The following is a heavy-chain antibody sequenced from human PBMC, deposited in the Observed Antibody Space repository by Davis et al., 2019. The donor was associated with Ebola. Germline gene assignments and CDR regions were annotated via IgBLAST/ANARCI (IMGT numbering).Heavy chain of an antibody. CDR3: ARGEEAAGY. J-gene: IGHJ4*02. Sequence: GESLKISCAASGFTFKNFEMNWVRQAPGKGLEWVSYISSSGNTLYYIDSVKGRFTISRDNAKNSLYLQMNSLRAEDSGIYYCARGEEAAGYWGQGTQVTVSS. D-gene: IGHD6-25*01. V-gene: IGHV3-48*03. CDR2: ISSSGNTL. CDR1: GFTFKNFE.